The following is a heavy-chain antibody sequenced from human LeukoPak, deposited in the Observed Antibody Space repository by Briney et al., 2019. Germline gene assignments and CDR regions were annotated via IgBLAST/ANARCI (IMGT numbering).Heavy chain of an antibody. CDR2: ITSSGSYI. V-gene: IGHV3-21*01. J-gene: IGHJ6*03. CDR1: AFSFSDYN. CDR3: ARDPYSGTYSDYYYYMDV. Sequence: GGSLRLSCAASAFSFSDYNMNWVRQAPGKGLEWVSSITSSGSYIYYADSVKGRFTISRDNAKNSLYLQLNSLRAEDTAVYYCARDPYSGTYSDYYYYMDVWGKGTTVTISS. D-gene: IGHD1-26*01.